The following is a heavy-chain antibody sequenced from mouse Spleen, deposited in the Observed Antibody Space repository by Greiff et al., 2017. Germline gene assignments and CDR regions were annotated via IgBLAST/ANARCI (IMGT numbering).Heavy chain of an antibody. J-gene: IGHJ4*01. V-gene: IGHV5-4*02. CDR3: ARGGNDPYAMDY. CDR2: ISDGGSYT. Sequence: EVQLQESGGGLVKPGGSLKLSCAASGFTFSDYYMYWVRQTPEKRLEWVATISDGGSYTYYPDSVKGRFTISRDNAKNNLYLQMSSLKSEDTAMYYCARGGNDPYAMDYWGQGTSVTVSS. CDR1: GFTFSDYY.